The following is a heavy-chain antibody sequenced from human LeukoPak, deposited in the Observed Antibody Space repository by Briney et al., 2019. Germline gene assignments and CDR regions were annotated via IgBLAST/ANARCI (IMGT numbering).Heavy chain of an antibody. CDR1: GGSFSGYY. CDR2: INHSGST. Sequence: PSETQSLTCAVYGGSFSGYYWSWIRQPPGKGLEWTGEINHSGSTNYNPSLKSRVTISVDTSKNQFSLKLSSVTAADTAVYYCARGWRDLPASGPNWFDPWGQGTLVTVSS. D-gene: IGHD2-2*01. J-gene: IGHJ5*02. V-gene: IGHV4-34*01. CDR3: ARGWRDLPASGPNWFDP.